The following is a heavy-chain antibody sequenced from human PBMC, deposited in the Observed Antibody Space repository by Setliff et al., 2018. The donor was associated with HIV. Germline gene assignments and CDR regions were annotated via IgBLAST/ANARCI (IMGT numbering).Heavy chain of an antibody. V-gene: IGHV4-59*11. D-gene: IGHD3-22*01. CDR1: GGSISSHY. Sequence: SETLSLTCTVSGGSISSHYWSWIRQPPGKGLEWIGSIYYSGSTNYNPSLKSRVTISVDTSKNQFSLELSSVTAADTAVYYCARDYYDSSGYFWGRGYWGQGTLVTVSS. CDR2: IYYSGST. CDR3: ARDYYDSSGYFWGRGY. J-gene: IGHJ4*02.